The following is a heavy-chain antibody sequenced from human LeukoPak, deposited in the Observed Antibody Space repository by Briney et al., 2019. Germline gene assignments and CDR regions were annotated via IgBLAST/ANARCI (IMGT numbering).Heavy chain of an antibody. CDR2: INPGGSSI. D-gene: IGHD1-14*01. CDR1: GFTFSSYW. Sequence: PGGSLRLSCAASGFTFSSYWMPWVRQVPGKGLVWVARINPGGSSITYADSVKGRFTISRDNAKNTLYPQMDSLRAEDTGVYYCARSNQADDYWGQGTLVTVSS. V-gene: IGHV3-74*01. J-gene: IGHJ4*02. CDR3: ARSNQADDY.